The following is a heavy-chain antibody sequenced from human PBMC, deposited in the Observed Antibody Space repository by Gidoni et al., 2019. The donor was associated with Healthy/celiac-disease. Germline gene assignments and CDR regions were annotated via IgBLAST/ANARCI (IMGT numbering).Heavy chain of an antibody. CDR3: AREGLEGMAGHYFDY. CDR2: IIPIFGTA. D-gene: IGHD6-19*01. V-gene: IGHV1-69*01. Sequence: QVQLVQSGAAVKKPGSSVKVSCKASGGTFSSYAISWVRQAHGQGLEWMGGIIPIFGTANYAQKFQGRVTITADESTSTAYMERSSLRSEDTAVYYCAREGLEGMAGHYFDYWGQGTLVTVSS. CDR1: GGTFSSYA. J-gene: IGHJ4*02.